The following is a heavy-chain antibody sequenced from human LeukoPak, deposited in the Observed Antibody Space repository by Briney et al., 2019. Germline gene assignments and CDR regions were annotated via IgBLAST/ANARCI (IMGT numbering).Heavy chain of an antibody. Sequence: GGSLRLSCAASGFTFSSFAMTWVRQAPGKGLEWVSAISGSGGSTYYADSVKGRFTISRDNSKNTLYLQMNSLRAEDTAVYYCAKDLFASYSSGWYGGAVDYWGQGTLVTVSS. D-gene: IGHD6-19*01. CDR3: AKDLFASYSSGWYGGAVDY. J-gene: IGHJ4*02. V-gene: IGHV3-23*01. CDR1: GFTFSSFA. CDR2: ISGSGGST.